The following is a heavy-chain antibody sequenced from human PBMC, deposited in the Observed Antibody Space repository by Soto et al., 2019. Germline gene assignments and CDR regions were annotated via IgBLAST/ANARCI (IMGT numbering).Heavy chain of an antibody. J-gene: IGHJ4*02. CDR1: GFTFSSYG. Sequence: QVQLVESGGGVVQPGRSLRLSCAASGFTFSSYGMHWVRQAPGKGLEWVAVIWYDGSNKYYADSVKGRFTISRDNSKNTLYLQMNSLRAEDTAVYYGARGVRAHTYYFDYWGQGTLVTVSS. CDR3: ARGVRAHTYYFDY. D-gene: IGHD3-10*01. V-gene: IGHV3-33*01. CDR2: IWYDGSNK.